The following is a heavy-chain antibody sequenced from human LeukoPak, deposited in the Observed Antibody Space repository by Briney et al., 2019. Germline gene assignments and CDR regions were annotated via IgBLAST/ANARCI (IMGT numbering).Heavy chain of an antibody. Sequence: ASVKVSCKVSGYTLTELSMHWVRQAPGKGLEWMGGFDPEDGETIYAQKFQGRVTMTEDTSTDTAYMERSSLRSEDTAVYYCATGGIAAADTFDYWGQGTLVTVSS. CDR2: FDPEDGET. V-gene: IGHV1-24*01. CDR1: GYTLTELS. D-gene: IGHD6-13*01. CDR3: ATGGIAAADTFDY. J-gene: IGHJ4*02.